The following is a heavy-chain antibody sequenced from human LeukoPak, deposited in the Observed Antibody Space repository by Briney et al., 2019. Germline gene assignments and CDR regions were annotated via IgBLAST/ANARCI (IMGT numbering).Heavy chain of an antibody. CDR3: ARYCSSTSWTYYYYYMDV. V-gene: IGHV1-18*01. Sequence: ASVKVSCKASGGTFSSYAISWVRQAPGQGLEWMGGISAYNGNTNYAQKLQGRVTMTTDTSTSTAYMELRSLRSDDTAVYYCARYCSSTSWTYYYYYMDVWGKGTTVTISS. J-gene: IGHJ6*03. D-gene: IGHD2-2*01. CDR2: ISAYNGNT. CDR1: GGTFSSYA.